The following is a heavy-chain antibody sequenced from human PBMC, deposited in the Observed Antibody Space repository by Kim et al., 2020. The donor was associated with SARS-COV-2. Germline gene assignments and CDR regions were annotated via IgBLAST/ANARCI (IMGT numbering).Heavy chain of an antibody. J-gene: IGHJ3*02. CDR3: ARGHVVYGSGSPNRVDDAFDI. Sequence: SVKVSCKASGGTFSSYAISWVRQAPGQGLEWMGGIIPIFGTANYAQKFQGRVTITADESTSTAYMELSSLRSEDTAVYYCARGHVVYGSGSPNRVDDAFDIWGQGTMVTVSS. CDR1: GGTFSSYA. CDR2: IIPIFGTA. D-gene: IGHD3-10*01. V-gene: IGHV1-69*13.